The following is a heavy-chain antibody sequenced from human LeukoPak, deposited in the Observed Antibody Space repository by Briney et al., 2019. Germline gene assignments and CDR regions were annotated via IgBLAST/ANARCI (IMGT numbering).Heavy chain of an antibody. CDR1: GFSFSDYY. V-gene: IGHV3-11*05. CDR2: ISTTSTYT. CDR3: ARGRISPDF. Sequence: PGGSLRLSCAASGFSFSDYYMSWIRQAPGKGLEWVSYISTTSTYTNYADSVKGRFTISRDNAKNSLYLQMNSLRAEDTAVYYCARGRISPDFWGQGTLVTVSS. D-gene: IGHD2/OR15-2a*01. J-gene: IGHJ4*02.